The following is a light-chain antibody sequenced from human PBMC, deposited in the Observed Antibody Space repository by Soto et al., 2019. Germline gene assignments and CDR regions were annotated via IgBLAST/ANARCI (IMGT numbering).Light chain of an antibody. CDR1: QSLDSKY. J-gene: IGKJ3*01. V-gene: IGKV3-20*01. Sequence: EIVLTQSPGTLSLSPGERATLSCRASQSLDSKYLAWYQQKPGQAPRLLIYGASNRATGIPDRFSGSGSGTVFTLTITKLEPEDFVVYYCQLYGSFFGPGTTVDIK. CDR2: GAS. CDR3: QLYGSF.